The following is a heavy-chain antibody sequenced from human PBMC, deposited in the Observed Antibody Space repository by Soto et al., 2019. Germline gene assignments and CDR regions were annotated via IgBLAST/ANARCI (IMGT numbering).Heavy chain of an antibody. CDR1: GYTFTSYY. V-gene: IGHV1-46*01. CDR2: INPSGGST. D-gene: IGHD3-3*01. J-gene: IGHJ6*02. CDR3: ARGLVMRFLEWSQGMDV. Sequence: ASVKVSCKASGYTFTSYYTHWVRQAPGQGLEWMGIINPSGGSTSYAQKFQGRVTMTRDTSTSTVYMELSSLRSEDTAVYYCARGLVMRFLEWSQGMDVWGQGTTVTVSS.